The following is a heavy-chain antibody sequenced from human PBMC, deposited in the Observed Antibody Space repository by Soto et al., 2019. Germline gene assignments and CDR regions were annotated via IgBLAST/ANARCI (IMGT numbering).Heavy chain of an antibody. V-gene: IGHV3-23*01. CDR3: AKAVDCISTSCYRYYYYGMDV. D-gene: IGHD2-2*01. Sequence: EVPLLESGGGLVQPGGSLRLSCAASGFTFSSYAMSWVRQAPGKGLEWVSAISGSGGSTYYADSVKGRFTISRDNSKNTLYLQMNSLRAEDTAVYYCAKAVDCISTSCYRYYYYGMDVWGQGTTVTVSS. CDR1: GFTFSSYA. J-gene: IGHJ6*02. CDR2: ISGSGGST.